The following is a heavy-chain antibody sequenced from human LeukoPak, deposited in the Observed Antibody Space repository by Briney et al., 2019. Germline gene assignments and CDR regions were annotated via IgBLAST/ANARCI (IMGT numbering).Heavy chain of an antibody. Sequence: GGSLSLSCVASGLTLRSYGMHWVRQAPRKGREGVGVIWYDGSNKHYADAVKGRFSISRNNSKNTQYLQMNSLRAEDTAVYYCARDYDYGDYPGYWGQGTLVTVSS. V-gene: IGHV3-33*08. J-gene: IGHJ4*02. CDR3: ARDYDYGDYPGY. CDR1: GLTLRSYG. CDR2: IWYDGSNK. D-gene: IGHD4-17*01.